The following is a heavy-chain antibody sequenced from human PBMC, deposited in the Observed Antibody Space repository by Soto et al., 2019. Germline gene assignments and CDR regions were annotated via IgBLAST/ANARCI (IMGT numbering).Heavy chain of an antibody. CDR2: IYYSGST. V-gene: IGHV4-59*01. CDR1: GGSISSYY. Sequence: PSETLSLTCTVSGGSISSYYWSWIRQPPGKGLEWIGYIYYSGSTNYNPSLKSRVTISVDTSKNQFSLNLRSVTTADTAGYYCARSGWKSFDCWGQGTLVTVT. CDR3: ARSGWKSFDC. J-gene: IGHJ4*02. D-gene: IGHD6-19*01.